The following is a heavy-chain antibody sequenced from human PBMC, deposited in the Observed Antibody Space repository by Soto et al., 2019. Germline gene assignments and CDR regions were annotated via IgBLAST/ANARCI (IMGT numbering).Heavy chain of an antibody. CDR2: IWYDESNK. D-gene: IGHD6-13*01. Sequence: GGCLRLSCAASGFTFSGYGMHWARLGPGKGLEWVEVIWYDESNKVYADSVKGRFTISKDNSKNTLYLQMNSLRSDDTAVYYCARDLAAAHYWGQGTLVTVSS. V-gene: IGHV3-33*01. CDR1: GFTFSGYG. J-gene: IGHJ4*02. CDR3: ARDLAAAHY.